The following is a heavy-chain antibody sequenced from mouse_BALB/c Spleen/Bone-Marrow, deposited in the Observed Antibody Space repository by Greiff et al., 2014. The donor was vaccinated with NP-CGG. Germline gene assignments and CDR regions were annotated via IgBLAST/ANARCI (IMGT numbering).Heavy chain of an antibody. V-gene: IGHV5-12*02. CDR1: GFTFSDYY. J-gene: IGHJ4*01. Sequence: VQLKESGGGLVQPGGSLKLSCATSGFTFSDYYMYWGRQTPEKRLEWVAYISNGGGSTYYPDTVKGRFTISRDNAKNTLYLQMSRLKSEDTAMYYCARRTAYAMDYWGQGASVTVSS. D-gene: IGHD1-2*01. CDR2: ISNGGGST. CDR3: ARRTAYAMDY.